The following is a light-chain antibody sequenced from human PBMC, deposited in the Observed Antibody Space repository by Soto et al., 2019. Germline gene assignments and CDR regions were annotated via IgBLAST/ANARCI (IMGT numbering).Light chain of an antibody. CDR2: DAS. V-gene: IGKV3-15*01. Sequence: ELVMTQSPATLSLSPGESATLSCRASQSVSSNLAWHQQKTGQAPRILMYDASTRATGISDRLSGSGSGTELNLTISRLQSEDFAVYCCQXYHNWPITFGQGTRLEIK. CDR3: QXYHNWPIT. CDR1: QSVSSN. J-gene: IGKJ5*01.